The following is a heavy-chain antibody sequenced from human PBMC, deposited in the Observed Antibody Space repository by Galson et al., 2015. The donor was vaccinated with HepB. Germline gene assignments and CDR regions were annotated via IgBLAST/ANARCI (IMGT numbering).Heavy chain of an antibody. J-gene: IGHJ4*02. V-gene: IGHV2-70*04. Sequence: PALVKPTQTLTLTCTFSGFSLSTSGMRVSWIRQPPGKALEWLARIAWDADKFYSTSLKTRLTISKDTSKNQVVLTMTNMDPVDTATYYCARMGQLWDSYYYDSSGYYEDWGQGTLVTVSS. CDR2: IAWDADK. D-gene: IGHD3-22*01. CDR3: ARMGQLWDSYYYDSSGYYED. CDR1: GFSLSTSGMR.